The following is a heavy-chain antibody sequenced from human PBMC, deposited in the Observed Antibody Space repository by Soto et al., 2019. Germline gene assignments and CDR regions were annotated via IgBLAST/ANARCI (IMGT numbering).Heavy chain of an antibody. Sequence: ASVKVSCKASGYTFTSYAMHWVRQAPGQRLEWMGWINAGNGNTKYSQKFQGRVTITRDTSASTAYMELSSLRSEDTAVYYCARVVTMVRGVINDNWGLGTLVTVSS. CDR2: INAGNGNT. D-gene: IGHD3-10*01. CDR3: ARVVTMVRGVINDN. CDR1: GYTFTSYA. V-gene: IGHV1-3*01. J-gene: IGHJ4*02.